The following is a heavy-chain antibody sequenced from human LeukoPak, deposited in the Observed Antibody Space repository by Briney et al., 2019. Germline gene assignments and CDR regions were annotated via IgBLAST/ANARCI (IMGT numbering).Heavy chain of an antibody. J-gene: IGHJ4*02. D-gene: IGHD3-10*01. Sequence: ASVKVSCKASGYTFTSYYMHWVRQAPGQGLEWMGIINPSGGSTSYAQKFQGRVTMTRDTSTSTVYMELSSLRSEDTAVYYRARVDYYGSGSYYKPDYWGQGTLVTVSS. CDR2: INPSGGST. CDR1: GYTFTSYY. V-gene: IGHV1-46*01. CDR3: ARVDYYGSGSYYKPDY.